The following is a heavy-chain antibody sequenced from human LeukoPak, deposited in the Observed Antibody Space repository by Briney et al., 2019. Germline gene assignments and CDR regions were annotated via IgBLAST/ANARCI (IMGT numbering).Heavy chain of an antibody. V-gene: IGHV1-18*01. CDR2: INVYNGHT. D-gene: IGHD3-10*01. J-gene: IGHJ4*02. CDR3: VRDSDHAPDY. CDR1: GYIFTNYG. Sequence: ASVRVSCMTSGYIFTNYGVSWVRQAPGQGLEWVEWINVYNGHTIYAQEFQGRVTLTTDTSTSTAHMDLRSLRSDDTAVYYCVRDSDHAPDYWGQGTLVTVSS.